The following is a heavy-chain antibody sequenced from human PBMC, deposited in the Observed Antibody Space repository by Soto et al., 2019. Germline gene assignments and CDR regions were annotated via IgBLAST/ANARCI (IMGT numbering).Heavy chain of an antibody. V-gene: IGHV1-69*13. CDR1: GGTFSSYA. Sequence: SVKVSCKASGGTFSSYAISWVRQAPGQGLEWMGGIIPIFGTANYAQKFQGRVTITADESTSTAYMELSSLRSEDTAVYYCARDVYCSGGSCSPYDAFDIWGQGTMVTVSS. J-gene: IGHJ3*02. D-gene: IGHD2-15*01. CDR2: IIPIFGTA. CDR3: ARDVYCSGGSCSPYDAFDI.